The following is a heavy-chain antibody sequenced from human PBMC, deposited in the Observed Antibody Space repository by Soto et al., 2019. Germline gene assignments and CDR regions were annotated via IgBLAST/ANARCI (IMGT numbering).Heavy chain of an antibody. J-gene: IGHJ6*02. CDR2: IYPGDSDT. D-gene: IGHD3-10*01. Sequence: GESLKISCKGSGYSFTSYWIGWVRQMPGKGLEWMGIIYPGDSDTRYSPSFQGQVTISADKSISTAYLQWSSLKASDTAMYYCATHAAGRNYYYCMDVWGQGTTVSVSS. CDR3: ATHAAGRNYYYCMDV. CDR1: GYSFTSYW. V-gene: IGHV5-51*01.